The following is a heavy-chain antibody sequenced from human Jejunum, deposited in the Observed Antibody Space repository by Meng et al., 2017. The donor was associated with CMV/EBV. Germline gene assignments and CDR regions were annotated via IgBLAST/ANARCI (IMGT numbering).Heavy chain of an antibody. D-gene: IGHD2-15*01. V-gene: IGHV4-30-4*06. J-gene: IGHJ3*02. CDR3: ARGNCSAGCSREYDAFDI. CDR2: IYHSGHT. Sequence: GDYYWNWIGQYPGKGLEWIGYIYHSGHTYHNPSLNSQVTISRDTSKNQFSLKLTSVTAADTAVYYCARGNCSAGCSREYDAFDIWGQGTLVTVSS. CDR1: GDYY.